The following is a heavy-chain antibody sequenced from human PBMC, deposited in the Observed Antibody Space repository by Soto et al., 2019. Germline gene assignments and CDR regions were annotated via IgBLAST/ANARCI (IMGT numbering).Heavy chain of an antibody. CDR3: ARAPRPNHISTGYHFYGMDV. Sequence: AAVKVCCEALGYALTSYYMHWVRQAPGQGLEWMGIINPSSGSTSFSQKFQDRVTMTRDTSTSTVYMELSSLRSDDTALYYCARAPRPNHISTGYHFYGMDVWG. CDR2: INPSSGST. CDR1: GYALTSYY. J-gene: IGHJ6*02. V-gene: IGHV1-46*01. D-gene: IGHD3-9*01.